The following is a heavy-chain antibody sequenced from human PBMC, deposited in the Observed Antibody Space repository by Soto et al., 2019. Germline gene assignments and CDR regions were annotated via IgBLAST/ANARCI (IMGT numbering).Heavy chain of an antibody. J-gene: IGHJ3*02. CDR1: GDSVSSTTYY. V-gene: IGHV4-61*01. CDR3: AQYRGDPKLAFAI. Sequence: QVQLQESGPGLVKPSETLSLTCTVSGDSVSSTTYYWSWIRQPPGKGLEWIGFIYYTGRTHYNPYRTRRVTISIDTSTNQVSLTLSSVPAPDTAVYYWAQYRGDPKLAFAIWGEGTMVTVSS. CDR2: IYYTGRT. D-gene: IGHD2-21*01.